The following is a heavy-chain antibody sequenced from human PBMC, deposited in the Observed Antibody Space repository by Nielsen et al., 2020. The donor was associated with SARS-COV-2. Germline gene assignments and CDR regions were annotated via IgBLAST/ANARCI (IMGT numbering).Heavy chain of an antibody. Sequence: SLKISCAASGFTFDDYAMHWVRQAPGKGLEWVSGISWNSGSIGYADSVKGRFTISRDNAKNSLYLQMNSLRAEDTALYYCAKDYSHGDAFDIWGQGTMVTVSS. CDR2: ISWNSGSI. CDR3: AKDYSHGDAFDI. CDR1: GFTFDDYA. J-gene: IGHJ3*02. D-gene: IGHD2-15*01. V-gene: IGHV3-9*01.